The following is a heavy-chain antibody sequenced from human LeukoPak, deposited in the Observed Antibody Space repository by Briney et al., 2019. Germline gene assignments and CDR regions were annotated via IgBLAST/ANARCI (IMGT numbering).Heavy chain of an antibody. J-gene: IGHJ4*02. CDR2: MNPNSGNT. V-gene: IGHV1-8*01. CDR1: GYTFTSYD. Sequence: ASVKVSCKASGYTFTSYDINWVRQATGQGLEWMGWMNPNSGNTGYAQKFQGRVTMTRNTSISTAYMELSSLRSEDTAVYHCARGPIQGSSWYVDYWGQGTLVTVSS. D-gene: IGHD6-13*01. CDR3: ARGPIQGSSWYVDY.